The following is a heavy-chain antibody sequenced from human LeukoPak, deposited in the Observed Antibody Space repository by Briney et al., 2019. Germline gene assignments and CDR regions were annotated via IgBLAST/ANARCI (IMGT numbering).Heavy chain of an antibody. CDR3: ARAHSFYAFDI. D-gene: IGHD5/OR15-5a*01. CDR2: IIPILGIA. J-gene: IGHJ3*02. Sequence: SVKVSCKASGGTFSSYAISWVRQAPGQGLEWMGRIIPILGIANYARKFQGRVTITADKSTSTAYMELSSLRSEDTAVYYCARAHSFYAFDIWGQGTMVTVSS. CDR1: GGTFSSYA. V-gene: IGHV1-69*04.